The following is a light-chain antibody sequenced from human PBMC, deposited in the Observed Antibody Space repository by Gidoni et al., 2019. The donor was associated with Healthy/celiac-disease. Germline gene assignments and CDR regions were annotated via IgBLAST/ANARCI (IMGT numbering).Light chain of an antibody. Sequence: DIQMTKSPSTLSASVGDRVTITCRDSQSISSWLAWYQQKPGKAPKLLIYEASSLESGVPARFSGSGSGTEFTLTISSLQPDDFATYYCQQYNSSPFTFGPGTKVDIK. CDR3: QQYNSSPFT. J-gene: IGKJ3*01. V-gene: IGKV1-5*03. CDR2: EAS. CDR1: QSISSW.